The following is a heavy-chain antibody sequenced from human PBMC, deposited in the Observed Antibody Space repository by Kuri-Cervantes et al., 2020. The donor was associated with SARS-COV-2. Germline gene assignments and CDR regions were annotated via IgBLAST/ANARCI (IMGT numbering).Heavy chain of an antibody. CDR2: ISSNGGST. J-gene: IGHJ4*02. CDR1: GFTFNSYE. CDR3: VKSSYGGSSSWPDY. Sequence: ETLSLTCAASGFTFNSYEMNWVRQAPGKGLEYVSAISSNGGSTYYADSVKGRFTISRDNSKNTLYLQMSSLRAEDTAVYYCVKSSYGGSSSWPDYWGQGTLVTVSS. D-gene: IGHD6-13*01. V-gene: IGHV3-64D*06.